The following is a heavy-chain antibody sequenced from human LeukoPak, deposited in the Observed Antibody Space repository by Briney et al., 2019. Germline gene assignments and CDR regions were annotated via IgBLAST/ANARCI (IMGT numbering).Heavy chain of an antibody. CDR2: IYYSGST. CDR1: GGCISSGGYY. V-gene: IGHV4-31*03. Sequence: SETLSLTCTVSGGCISSGGYYWSWIRQHPGKGLEWIGYIYYSGSTYYNPSLKSRVTISVDTSKNQFSLKLGSVTAADTAVYYCARGEGVVPAAMEGLWFDPWGQGTLVTVSS. J-gene: IGHJ5*02. D-gene: IGHD2-2*01. CDR3: ARGEGVVPAAMEGLWFDP.